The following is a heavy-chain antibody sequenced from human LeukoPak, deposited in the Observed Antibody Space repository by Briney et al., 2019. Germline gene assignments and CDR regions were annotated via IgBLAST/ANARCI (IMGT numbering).Heavy chain of an antibody. Sequence: SETLSLTCTVSGGSISSYYWSWIRQPPGKGLEWIGYIYYSGSTNYNPSLKSRVTISVDTSKNQFSLKLSSVTAADTAVYYCARVRYTAMFTIFDYWGQGTLVTVSS. J-gene: IGHJ4*02. CDR2: IYYSGST. CDR3: ARVRYTAMFTIFDY. V-gene: IGHV4-59*01. D-gene: IGHD5-18*01. CDR1: GGSISSYY.